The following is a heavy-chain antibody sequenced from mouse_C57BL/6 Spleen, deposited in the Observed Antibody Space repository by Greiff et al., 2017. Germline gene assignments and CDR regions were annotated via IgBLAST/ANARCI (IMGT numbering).Heavy chain of an antibody. CDR1: GFTFSDYG. D-gene: IGHD2-5*01. CDR3: TRSNHRAD. Sequence: EVKLMESGRGLVKPGGSLKLSCAASGFTFSDYGMHWVRQAPEKGLAWVAYISSGSSTIFYADTVKGRFTLSRDKAKNTLFLQMTSLRSEYTAMDYCTRSNHRADWGQGTLVTVSA. CDR2: ISSGSSTI. J-gene: IGHJ3*01. V-gene: IGHV5-17*01.